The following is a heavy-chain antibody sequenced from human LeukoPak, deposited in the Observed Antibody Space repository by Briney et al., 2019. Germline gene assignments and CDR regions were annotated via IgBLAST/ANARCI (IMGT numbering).Heavy chain of an antibody. Sequence: SETLSLTCTVSGGSISSSSYYWGWIRQPPGKGLEWIGSIYYSGSTYYNPSLKSRVTISVDTSKNQFSLKLSSVTAADTAVYYCARDAPWVTYPFDYWGQGTLVTVSS. CDR3: ARDAPWVTYPFDY. CDR1: GGSISSSSYY. J-gene: IGHJ4*02. CDR2: IYYSGST. D-gene: IGHD2-21*02. V-gene: IGHV4-39*07.